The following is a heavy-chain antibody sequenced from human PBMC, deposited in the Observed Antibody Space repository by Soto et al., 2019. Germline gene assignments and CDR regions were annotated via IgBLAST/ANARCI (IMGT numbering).Heavy chain of an antibody. D-gene: IGHD3-10*01. CDR2: SIPIFGTA. CDR3: ARAGPRFGEPEQRFDP. Sequence: QVQLVQSGAEVKKPGSSVKVSCKASGGTFSSYAISWVRQAPGQGLEWMGGSIPIFGTANYAQKFQGRVTITADESTSTAYMELSSLRSEDTAVYYCARAGPRFGEPEQRFDPWGQGTLVTVSS. J-gene: IGHJ5*02. V-gene: IGHV1-69*01. CDR1: GGTFSSYA.